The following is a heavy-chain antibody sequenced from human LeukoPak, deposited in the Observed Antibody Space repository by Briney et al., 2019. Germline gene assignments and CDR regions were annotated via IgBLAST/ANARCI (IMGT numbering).Heavy chain of an antibody. CDR1: CGAFSGFH. V-gene: IGHV4-34*01. Sequence: LETLSLPCAVYCGAFSGFHWRLIPQPPRKGPGWVWGINHSGSTNYNPSLKSRVTISVDTSKNQFSLKLSSVTAADTAVYYCASRPGYSSSWYIVYFQHWGQGTLVTVSS. CDR3: ASRPGYSSSWYIVYFQH. J-gene: IGHJ1*01. D-gene: IGHD6-13*01. CDR2: INHSGST.